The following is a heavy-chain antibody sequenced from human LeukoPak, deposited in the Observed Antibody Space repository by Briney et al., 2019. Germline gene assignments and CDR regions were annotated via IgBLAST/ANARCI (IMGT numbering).Heavy chain of an antibody. J-gene: IGHJ4*02. CDR1: RYTLTELS. CDR2: FDPEDGET. CDR3: AGIHHNGYNSDY. Sequence: GASVKVSCKVSRYTLTELSMHWVRQAPGKGLEWMGGFDPEDGETIYAQKFQGRVTMTEDTSTDTAYTELSSLRSEDTAVYYCAGIHHNGYNSDYWGQGTLVTVSS. D-gene: IGHD3-22*01. V-gene: IGHV1-24*01.